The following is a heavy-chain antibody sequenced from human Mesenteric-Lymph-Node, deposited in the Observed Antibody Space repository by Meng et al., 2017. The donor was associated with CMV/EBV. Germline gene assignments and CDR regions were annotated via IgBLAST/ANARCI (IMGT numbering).Heavy chain of an antibody. D-gene: IGHD6-19*01. CDR3: ARPFPSWQSPRLDPFGA. CDR2: VHYTGST. Sequence: PRRDSGPGQSKPSETLSLTCPVSGDSISSFYYWGWIRQPPGRGLEWIGSVHYTGSTYYSPSLKSRVTVSVDTSKNQFSLRLTSVTAADTAVYYCARPFPSWQSPRLDPFGAWGQGTLVTVSS. J-gene: IGHJ5*02. CDR1: GDSISSFYY. V-gene: IGHV4-39*01.